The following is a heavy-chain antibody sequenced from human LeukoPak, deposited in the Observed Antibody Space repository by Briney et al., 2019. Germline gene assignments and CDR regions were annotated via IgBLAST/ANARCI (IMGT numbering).Heavy chain of an antibody. V-gene: IGHV1-69*04. CDR3: ARDSYPSTCRSTSCYFNYYYGMDV. D-gene: IGHD2-2*01. Sequence: GASVKVSCKASGGTFSSYAISWVRQAPGQGLEWMGRIIPIVGIANYAQKFQGRVTITADKSTSTAYMELSSLRSEDTAVYYCARDSYPSTCRSTSCYFNYYYGMDVWGQGTTVTVSS. J-gene: IGHJ6*02. CDR2: IIPIVGIA. CDR1: GGTFSSYA.